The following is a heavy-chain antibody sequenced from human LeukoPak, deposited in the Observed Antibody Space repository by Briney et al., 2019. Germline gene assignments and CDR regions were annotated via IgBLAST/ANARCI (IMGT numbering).Heavy chain of an antibody. CDR3: VREKSTGDYRTSDY. J-gene: IGHJ4*02. CDR2: ISYDGSNK. V-gene: IGHV3-30*03. CDR1: GFTFSSYG. Sequence: GGSLRLSCAASGFTFSSYGMHWVRQAPGKGLEWVAVISYDGSNKYYVDSVRGRFTISRDNSKNTLYLQIDSLRAEDTAIYYCVREKSTGDYRTSDYWGQGTLVTVPS. D-gene: IGHD3-9*01.